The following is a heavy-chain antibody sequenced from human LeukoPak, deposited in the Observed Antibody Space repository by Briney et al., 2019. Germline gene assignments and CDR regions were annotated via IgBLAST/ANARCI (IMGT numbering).Heavy chain of an antibody. CDR1: GASINSYY. V-gene: IGHV4-4*07. D-gene: IGHD5-12*01. Sequence: TSETLSLTCTVSGASINSYYWSWIRQPAGKGLEWIGRIYISGSTSYNPSLKSRVTLSGDTSKNQLSLKLSSVTAADTAVYYCARYSGYDDYWGQGTLVTVSS. CDR2: IYISGST. CDR3: ARYSGYDDY. J-gene: IGHJ4*02.